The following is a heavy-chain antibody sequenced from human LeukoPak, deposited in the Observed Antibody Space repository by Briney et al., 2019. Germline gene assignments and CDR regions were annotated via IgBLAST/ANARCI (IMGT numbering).Heavy chain of an antibody. Sequence: PSGTLSLTCAVSGGSISSSNWWSWVRQPPGKGLEWIGEINHSGSTNYNPSLKSRVTISVDKSKNQFSLKLSSVTAADTAVYYCARQMAYSSGWYFDYWGQGTLVTVSS. CDR3: ARQMAYSSGWYFDY. V-gene: IGHV4-4*02. CDR1: GGSISSSNW. CDR2: INHSGST. J-gene: IGHJ4*02. D-gene: IGHD6-19*01.